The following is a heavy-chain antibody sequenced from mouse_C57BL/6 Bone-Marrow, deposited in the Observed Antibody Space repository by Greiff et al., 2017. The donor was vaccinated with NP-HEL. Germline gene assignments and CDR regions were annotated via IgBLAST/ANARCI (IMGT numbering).Heavy chain of an antibody. CDR2: ISSGGSYT. J-gene: IGHJ4*01. D-gene: IGHD1-1*01. CDR3: ARPSYDGSPSYAMED. Sequence: EVHLVESGGDLVKPGGSLKLSCAASGFTFSSYGMSWVRQTPDKRLEWVATISSGGSYTYYPDSVKGRFTISRDNAKNTLYLQISSLKSEDTAMYYCARPSYDGSPSYAMEDWGKGTTVT. V-gene: IGHV5-6*01. CDR1: GFTFSSYG.